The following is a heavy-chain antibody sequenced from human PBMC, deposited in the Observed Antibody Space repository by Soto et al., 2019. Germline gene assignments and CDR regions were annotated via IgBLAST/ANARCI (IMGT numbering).Heavy chain of an antibody. CDR3: ARAHDYSNGSYYYYGMDV. CDR1: GGSISSSNW. Sequence: PSETLSLTCAVSGGSISSSNWWSWVRQPPGKGLEWIGEIYHSGSTNYNPSLKSRVTISVDKSKNQFSLKLSSVTAADTAVYYCARAHDYSNGSYYYYGMDVWGQGATVTVSS. J-gene: IGHJ6*02. V-gene: IGHV4-4*02. D-gene: IGHD4-4*01. CDR2: IYHSGST.